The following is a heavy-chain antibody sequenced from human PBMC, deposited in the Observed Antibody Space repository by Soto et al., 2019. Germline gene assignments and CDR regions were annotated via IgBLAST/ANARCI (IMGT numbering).Heavy chain of an antibody. CDR2: IYYSGST. CDR1: GGSISSYY. J-gene: IGHJ4*02. D-gene: IGHD6-13*01. Sequence: SETLSLTCTVSGGSISSYYWSWSRQPPGKGLEWIGYIYYSGSTNYNPSLKSRVTISVDTSKNQFSLKLSSVTAADTAVYYCATSRPPYSSSWYGGTYYFDYWGQGTLVTVSS. V-gene: IGHV4-59*01. CDR3: ATSRPPYSSSWYGGTYYFDY.